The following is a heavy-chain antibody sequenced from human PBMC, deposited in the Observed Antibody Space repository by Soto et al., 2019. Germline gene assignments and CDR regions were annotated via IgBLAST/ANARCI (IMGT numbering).Heavy chain of an antibody. V-gene: IGHV1-2*04. J-gene: IGHJ6*02. Sequence: ASVKVSCKASGYTFTGYYMHWVRQAPGQGLEWMGWINPNSGDTNYAQKFQGWVTMTRDTSISTAYMELSRLRSDDTAVYYCARSTYYYDSSRYYYYYYGMDVWGQGTTVTVSS. D-gene: IGHD3-22*01. CDR2: INPNSGDT. CDR3: ARSTYYYDSSRYYYYYYGMDV. CDR1: GYTFTGYY.